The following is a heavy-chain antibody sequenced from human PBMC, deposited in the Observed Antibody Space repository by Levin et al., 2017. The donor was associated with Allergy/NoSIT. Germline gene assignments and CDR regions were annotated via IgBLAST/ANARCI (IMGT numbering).Heavy chain of an antibody. Sequence: GESLKISCAASGFTFSSYWMHWVRQAPGKGLVWVSRINSDGSSTNYADFVKGRFTISRDNAKNTLYLQMNSLRVEDTAVYYCARGAAGGSSGWKGFGYYYYGMDVWGQGTTVTVSS. D-gene: IGHD6-25*01. CDR2: INSDGSST. V-gene: IGHV3-74*01. CDR3: ARGAAGGSSGWKGFGYYYYGMDV. CDR1: GFTFSSYW. J-gene: IGHJ6*02.